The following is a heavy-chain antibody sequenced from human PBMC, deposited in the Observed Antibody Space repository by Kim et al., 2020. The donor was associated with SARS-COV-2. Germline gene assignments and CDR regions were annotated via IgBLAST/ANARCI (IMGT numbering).Heavy chain of an antibody. Sequence: ASVKVSCKASGYTFISYGISWVRQAPGQGLEWMGWISAYNGNTNYAQKLQGRVTMTTDTSTSTAYMELRSLRSDDTAVYYCARDLYGGKGYYYGMDVWGQGTTVTVSS. V-gene: IGHV1-18*01. CDR3: ARDLYGGKGYYYGMDV. D-gene: IGHD2-15*01. CDR2: ISAYNGNT. J-gene: IGHJ6*02. CDR1: GYTFISYG.